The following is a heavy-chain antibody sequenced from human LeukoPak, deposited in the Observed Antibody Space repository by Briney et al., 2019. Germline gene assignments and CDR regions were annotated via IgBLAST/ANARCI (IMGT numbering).Heavy chain of an antibody. V-gene: IGHV4-34*01. CDR3: AVLMRHFGMDV. J-gene: IGHJ6*02. CDR2: INYSGHT. Sequence: SETLSLTCALSGGSLSGTYWRGIRQGLGESLECVGEINYSGHTNYNPSLQSRVSLSIDTSKNQFALTLNSVTAADTAMYFCAVLMRHFGMDVWGQGTTVLVSS. CDR1: GGSLSGTY. D-gene: IGHD3-3*02.